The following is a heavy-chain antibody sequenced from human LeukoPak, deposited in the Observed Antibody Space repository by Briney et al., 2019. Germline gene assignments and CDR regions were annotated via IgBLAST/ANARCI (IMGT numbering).Heavy chain of an antibody. D-gene: IGHD6-19*01. CDR3: AKGTIAMSGTSLDY. CDR1: GFTFSSYG. Sequence: PGGSLRLSCAASGFTFSSYGMHWVRQAPGKGLEWVAVIWYDGSNKYYADSVKGRFTISRDNSKNTLYLQMNSLRAEDTAVYYCAKGTIAMSGTSLDYWGQGTLVTVSS. V-gene: IGHV3-33*06. CDR2: IWYDGSNK. J-gene: IGHJ4*02.